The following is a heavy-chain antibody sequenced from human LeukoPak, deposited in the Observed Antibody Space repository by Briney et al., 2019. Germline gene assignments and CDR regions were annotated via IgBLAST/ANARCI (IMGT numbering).Heavy chain of an antibody. CDR1: GVSISSYY. CDR3: ARDTLFADLHYYYYYMDV. CDR2: IYTSGST. V-gene: IGHV4-4*07. J-gene: IGHJ6*03. Sequence: SETLSLTCTVSGVSISSYYWSWIRQPAGKGLEWIGRIYTSGSTNCNPSLKSRVTMSVDTSKNQFSLKLSSVTAADTAVYYCARDTLFADLHYYYYYMDVWGKGTTVTVSS.